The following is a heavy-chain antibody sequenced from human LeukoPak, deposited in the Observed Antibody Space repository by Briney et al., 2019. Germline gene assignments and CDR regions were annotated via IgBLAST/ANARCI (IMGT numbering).Heavy chain of an antibody. CDR1: GGSFSGYY. CDR2: INHSGST. Sequence: SETLSLTCAVYGGSFSGYYWSWIRQPPGKGLEWIGEINHSGSTNYNPSLKSRVTISVDTSKNQFSLKLSSVTAADTAVYYCARGRTLYYNSSGFRPLFDYWVQGPLVTVS. D-gene: IGHD3-22*01. V-gene: IGHV4-34*01. J-gene: IGHJ4*02. CDR3: ARGRTLYYNSSGFRPLFDY.